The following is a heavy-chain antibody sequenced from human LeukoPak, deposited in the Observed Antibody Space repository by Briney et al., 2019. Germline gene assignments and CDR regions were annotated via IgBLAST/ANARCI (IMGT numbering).Heavy chain of an antibody. Sequence: GESLKISCETSGYTFTSYWIAWVRPLPGKGLEWMGTIHPSDSDTRYNPSFQGQVTISADKSISTAYLQWSMKASDTAMYFCARYGGDSARFADYWGQGTLVTVSS. CDR1: GYTFTSYW. CDR3: ARYGGDSARFADY. J-gene: IGHJ4*02. V-gene: IGHV5-51*01. CDR2: IHPSDSDT. D-gene: IGHD4-23*01.